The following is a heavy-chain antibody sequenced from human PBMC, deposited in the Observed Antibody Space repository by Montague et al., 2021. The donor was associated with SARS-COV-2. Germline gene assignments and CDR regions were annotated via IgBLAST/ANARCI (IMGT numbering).Heavy chain of an antibody. CDR2: INHSGST. Sequence: SDTLSLTCAVYGGSFSGYYWSWIRQPPGKGLEWIGEINHSGSTNYNPSLKSRVTISMDTSKNQFSLKLSSVTAADTAVYYCARGVRQLGVRYYYYYIDVWDKGTTVTVSS. J-gene: IGHJ6*03. V-gene: IGHV4-34*01. CDR3: ARGVRQLGVRYYYYYIDV. D-gene: IGHD6-6*01. CDR1: GGSFSGYY.